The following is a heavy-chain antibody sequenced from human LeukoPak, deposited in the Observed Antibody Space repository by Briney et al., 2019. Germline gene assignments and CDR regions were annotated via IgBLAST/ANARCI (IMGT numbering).Heavy chain of an antibody. V-gene: IGHV1-18*01. CDR3: ARAGDPYYDFWSGRSNWFDP. CDR2: ISAFTGNT. J-gene: IGHJ5*02. D-gene: IGHD3-3*01. CDR1: DYSFSSYG. Sequence: ASVKVSCKTSDYSFSSYGFTWVRQAPGQGLEWMGWISAFTGNTTYAQKFQGRVTMTTDSTSSTAYMELRSLRSEDTAVYYYARAGDPYYDFWSGRSNWFDPWGQGTLVTVSS.